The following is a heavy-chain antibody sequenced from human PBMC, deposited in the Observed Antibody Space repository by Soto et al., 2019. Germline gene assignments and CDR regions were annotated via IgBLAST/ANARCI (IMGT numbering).Heavy chain of an antibody. J-gene: IGHJ4*02. CDR2: ISGSGGST. CDR1: GFTFSSYA. CDR3: AKAPFAVAGDLDY. Sequence: EVQLLESGGGLVHPGGALRLSCAASGFTFSSYAMSWVRQAPGKGLEWVSAISGSGGSTYYADYVKGRFTISRDNSKNTLYLQMNSLRAEDTAVYYCAKAPFAVAGDLDYWGQGTLVTVSS. D-gene: IGHD6-19*01. V-gene: IGHV3-23*01.